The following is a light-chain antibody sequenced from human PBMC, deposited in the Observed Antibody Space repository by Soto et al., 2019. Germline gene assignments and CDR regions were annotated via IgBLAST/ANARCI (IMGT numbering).Light chain of an antibody. V-gene: IGKV1-39*01. Sequence: DIQMTQSPSSLSASVGDRVNITCRASQSISSYLNWYQQKPGKAPKLLVYAASRLQSGVPSRFSGTGSGSDFTLTISSLKPEDFATYYCQHSFRTPFTFGPGNKLDIK. J-gene: IGKJ3*01. CDR2: AAS. CDR3: QHSFRTPFT. CDR1: QSISSY.